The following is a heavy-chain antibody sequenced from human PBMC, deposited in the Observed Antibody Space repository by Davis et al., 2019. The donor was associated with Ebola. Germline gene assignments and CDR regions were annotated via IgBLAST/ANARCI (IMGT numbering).Heavy chain of an antibody. J-gene: IGHJ6*02. D-gene: IGHD2-15*01. Sequence: GESLKISCAASGFTFSSYSMNWVRQAPGKGLEWVTYISAGGNTIYYADSVKGRFTISRDNGKNSLYLQMNSLRDEDTAVYYCARGYSVGYYGMDVWGQGTTVTVSS. CDR1: GFTFSSYS. CDR3: ARGYSVGYYGMDV. CDR2: ISAGGNTI. V-gene: IGHV3-48*02.